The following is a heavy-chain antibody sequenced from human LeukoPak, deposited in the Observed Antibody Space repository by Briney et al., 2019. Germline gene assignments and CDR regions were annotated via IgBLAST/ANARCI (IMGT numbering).Heavy chain of an antibody. V-gene: IGHV3-33*06. J-gene: IGHJ4*02. Sequence: GSLRLSCAASGFTFSSYGMHWVRQAPGKGLEWVAVIWYDGSNKYYADFVKGRFTISRDNSKNTLYLQMNSLRAEDTAVYYCANVYSARPRWGQGTLVTVSS. CDR3: ANVYSARPR. D-gene: IGHD6-6*01. CDR1: GFTFSSYG. CDR2: IWYDGSNK.